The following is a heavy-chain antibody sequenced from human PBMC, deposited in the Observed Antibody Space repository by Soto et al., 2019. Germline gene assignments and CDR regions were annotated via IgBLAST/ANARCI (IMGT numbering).Heavy chain of an antibody. CDR2: IHYSGST. J-gene: IGHJ5*02. CDR1: YASISNLY. CDR3: ARLLRTFVGPNWFDL. Sequence: SETLFLTNTVGYASISNLYRCRSQQPREKGLEWIGSIHYSGSTDYNPSLQSRVTISVDTSKNQCSLKLTSVTAADAAVYYCARLLRTFVGPNWFDLWGRGTLVTVSS. D-gene: IGHD2-21*01. V-gene: IGHV4-59*08.